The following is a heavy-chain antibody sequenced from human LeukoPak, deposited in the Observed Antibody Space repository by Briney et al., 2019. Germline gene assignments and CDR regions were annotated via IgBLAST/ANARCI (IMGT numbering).Heavy chain of an antibody. D-gene: IGHD2-8*01. V-gene: IGHV3-11*01. CDR1: GFSISDSY. CDR2: ISGSGSDI. Sequence: MSGGSLRLSCVVSGFSISDSYMTWIRQTPGKGLEWLAYISGSGSDIYFADSVKGRLTISRDNAKNSLYLQMNSLRPEDTALYYCSTDPRLLMYWGHGTLVTVSS. CDR3: STDPRLLMY. J-gene: IGHJ4*01.